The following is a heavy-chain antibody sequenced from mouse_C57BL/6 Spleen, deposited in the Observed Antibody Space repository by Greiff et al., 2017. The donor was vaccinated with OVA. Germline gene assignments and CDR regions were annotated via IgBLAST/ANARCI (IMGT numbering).Heavy chain of an antibody. V-gene: IGHV1-52*01. J-gene: IGHJ4*01. Sequence: QVQLQQPGAELVRPGSSVKLSCKASGYTFTSYWMHWVKQRPIQGLEWIGNIDPSDSETHYNQKFKDKATLTVDKSSSTAYMQLSSLTSEDSAVDYCARGGPPGAMDYWGQGTSVTVSS. CDR1: GYTFTSYW. D-gene: IGHD1-1*02. CDR2: IDPSDSET. CDR3: ARGGPPGAMDY.